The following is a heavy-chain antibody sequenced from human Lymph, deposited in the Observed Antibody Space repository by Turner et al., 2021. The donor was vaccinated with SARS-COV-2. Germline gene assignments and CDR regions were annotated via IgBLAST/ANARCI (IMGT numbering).Heavy chain of an antibody. CDR1: AFTFSSYW. V-gene: IGHV3-7*03. J-gene: IGHJ6*02. Sequence: EVQLVESGGGLVQPGGSLRLSCAASAFTFSSYWMSWVRQAPGKGLEWVANIKQDGSEKYYVDSVKGRFTISRDNAKNSLYLQMNSLRADDTAVYFCARVGVRFEWSDGYHYYYAMDVWGQGTTVTVSS. D-gene: IGHD3-3*01. CDR2: IKQDGSEK. CDR3: ARVGVRFEWSDGYHYYYAMDV.